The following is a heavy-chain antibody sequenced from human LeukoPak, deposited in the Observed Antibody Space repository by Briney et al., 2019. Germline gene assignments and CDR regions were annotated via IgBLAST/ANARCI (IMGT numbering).Heavy chain of an antibody. CDR1: GYTFTDYF. V-gene: IGHV1-2*02. D-gene: IGHD2-21*02. CDR3: ARMALDGGDSIGFDS. CDR2: INPNIGDA. Sequence: ASVKVSCKASGYTFTDYFIHWVRQAPGQGLEWMGWINPNIGDASYAQKFQDRVTMTRDRSNNTAYMELSRLTSDDTAVYYCARMALDGGDSIGFDSWGQGTLVTVSS. J-gene: IGHJ5*01.